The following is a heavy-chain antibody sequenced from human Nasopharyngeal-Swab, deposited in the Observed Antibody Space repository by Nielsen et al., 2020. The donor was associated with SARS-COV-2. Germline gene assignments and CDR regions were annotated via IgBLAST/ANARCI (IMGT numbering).Heavy chain of an antibody. CDR2: INPNSGGT. CDR3: AMSIAVAGTGWFDP. D-gene: IGHD6-19*01. Sequence: WVRQAPGQGLEWMGRINPNSGGTNYAQKFRGRVTMTRDTSISTAYMELSRLRSDDTAVYYCAMSIAVAGTGWFDPWGQGTLVTVSS. J-gene: IGHJ5*02. V-gene: IGHV1-2*06.